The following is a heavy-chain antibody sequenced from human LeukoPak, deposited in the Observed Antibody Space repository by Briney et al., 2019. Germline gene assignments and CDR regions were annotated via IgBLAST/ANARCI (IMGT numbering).Heavy chain of an antibody. Sequence: ASVKLSCTASGYTFTSYAMNWVRQAPGQGLEWMGWIKINTGNPTYAQGFTGRFAFSLDTSVSTAYLQISSLKAEDTAVYYCARGDKYYDILTGYYTGNYYYYYMDVWGKGTTVTVSS. D-gene: IGHD3-9*01. CDR2: IKINTGNP. CDR1: GYTFTSYA. CDR3: ARGDKYYDILTGYYTGNYYYYYMDV. V-gene: IGHV7-4-1*02. J-gene: IGHJ6*03.